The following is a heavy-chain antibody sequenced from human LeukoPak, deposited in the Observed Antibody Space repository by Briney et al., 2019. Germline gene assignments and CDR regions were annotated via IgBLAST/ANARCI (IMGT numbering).Heavy chain of an antibody. V-gene: IGHV4-4*07. CDR1: GGSISSYY. CDR3: ARSVSSGHDSPGSDY. CDR2: IYTSGST. Sequence: SETLSLTCTVSGGSISSYYWSWIRQPAGKGLEWIGRIYTSGSTDYNPSLKSRVTMSVDTSKNQFSLKLSSVTAADTAVYYCARSVSSGHDSPGSDYWGQGTLVTVSS. D-gene: IGHD5-12*01. J-gene: IGHJ4*02.